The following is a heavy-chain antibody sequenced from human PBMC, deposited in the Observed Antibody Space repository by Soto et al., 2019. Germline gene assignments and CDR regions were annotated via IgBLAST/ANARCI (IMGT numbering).Heavy chain of an antibody. CDR3: ARDMNPRQEMLYALLGY. CDR1: GFTFSSYS. Sequence: EVQLVESGGGLVQPGGSLRLSCAASGFTFSSYSMNWVRQAPGKGLEWVSYISGSSSMIYYADTVKGGFTISRDNAKNSLYLQMNSLRAEDTAVYYCARDMNPRQEMLYALLGYWGQGTLVTVSS. D-gene: IGHD2-8*01. V-gene: IGHV3-48*01. CDR2: ISGSSSMI. J-gene: IGHJ4*02.